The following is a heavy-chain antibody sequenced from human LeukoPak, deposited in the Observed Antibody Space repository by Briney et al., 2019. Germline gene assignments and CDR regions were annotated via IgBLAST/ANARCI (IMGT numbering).Heavy chain of an antibody. V-gene: IGHV4-34*01. CDR2: INHSGST. D-gene: IGHD6-6*01. J-gene: IGHJ6*02. Sequence: SETLSLTCAVYGGSFSGYYWSWIRQPPGKGLEWIGEINHSGSTNYNPSLKSRVTISVDTSKNQFSLKLSSVTAADTVVYYCARNKAARLYYYYGMDVWGQGTTVTVSS. CDR1: GGSFSGYY. CDR3: ARNKAARLYYYYGMDV.